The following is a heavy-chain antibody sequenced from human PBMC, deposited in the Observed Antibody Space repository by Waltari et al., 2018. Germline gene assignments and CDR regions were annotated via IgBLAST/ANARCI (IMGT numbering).Heavy chain of an antibody. Sequence: QVQLQESGPGLVKPSETLSLTRTVSGGSISSYYWSWIRQPPGKGLEWIGYIYYSGSTNYNPSLKSRVTISVDTSKNQFSLKLSSVTAADTAVYYCASRYCSGGSCYSHWYFDLWGRGTLVTVSS. V-gene: IGHV4-59*01. CDR2: IYYSGST. CDR3: ASRYCSGGSCYSHWYFDL. CDR1: GGSISSYY. D-gene: IGHD2-15*01. J-gene: IGHJ2*01.